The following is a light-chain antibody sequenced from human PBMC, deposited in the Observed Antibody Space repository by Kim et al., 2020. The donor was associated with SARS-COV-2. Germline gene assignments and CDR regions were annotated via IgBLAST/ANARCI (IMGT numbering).Light chain of an antibody. Sequence: AIQLTQSPSSLSASVGDRVTITCRASQGISSALAWYQQKPGKAPKLLIYDASSLESGVPSRFSGSGSGTDFTLTISSLQPEDFATYYCQHFNNYPTFGQGTRLEIK. J-gene: IGKJ5*01. CDR3: QHFNNYPT. CDR2: DAS. V-gene: IGKV1D-13*01. CDR1: QGISSA.